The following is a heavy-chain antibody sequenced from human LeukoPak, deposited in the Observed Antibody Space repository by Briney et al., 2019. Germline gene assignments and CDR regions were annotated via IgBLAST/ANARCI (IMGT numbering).Heavy chain of an antibody. Sequence: SETLSLTCTVSGGSISSSSYYWGWIRQPPGKGLEWIGSIYYSGSTYYNPSLKSRVTISVDTSKNQFSLKLSSVTAADTAVYYCARAVNAVYNWFDPWGQGILVTVSS. D-gene: IGHD2-2*01. CDR1: GGSISSSSYY. CDR2: IYYSGST. J-gene: IGHJ5*02. CDR3: ARAVNAVYNWFDP. V-gene: IGHV4-39*07.